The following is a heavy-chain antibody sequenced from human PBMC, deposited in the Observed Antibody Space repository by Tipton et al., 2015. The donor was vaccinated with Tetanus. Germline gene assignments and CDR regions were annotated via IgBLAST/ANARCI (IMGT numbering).Heavy chain of an antibody. CDR2: ISSTSSYI. Sequence: SLRLSCEVSGFIFSSYTMNWVRQAPGKGLEWVSSISSTSSYIYYADSLKGRFTISRDNAKSSLYLQMNSLRAEDTAVYYCARDFSYYFDSKSGFDYWGQGTLVTVSS. V-gene: IGHV3-21*01. CDR1: GFIFSSYT. D-gene: IGHD3-22*01. J-gene: IGHJ4*02. CDR3: ARDFSYYFDSKSGFDY.